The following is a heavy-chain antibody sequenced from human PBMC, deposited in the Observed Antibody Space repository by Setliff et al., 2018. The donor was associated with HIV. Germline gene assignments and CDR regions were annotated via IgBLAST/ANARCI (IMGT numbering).Heavy chain of an antibody. V-gene: IGHV5-51*01. CDR2: INPADSDT. CDR3: ARLPGGSVYYVDY. Sequence: GESLKISCKGSGYSFTTYWIAWVRQMPGEGLEWMGIINPADSDTRYSPSFQGQVTFSADKSINTAYLPWSGLKASSTAIYYCARLPGGSVYYVDYWGQGTLVTVPQ. D-gene: IGHD3-10*01. CDR1: GYSFTTYW. J-gene: IGHJ4*02.